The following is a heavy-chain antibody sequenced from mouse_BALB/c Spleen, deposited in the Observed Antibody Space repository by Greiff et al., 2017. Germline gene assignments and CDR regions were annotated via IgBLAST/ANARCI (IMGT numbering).Heavy chain of an antibody. CDR2: IGPYNGGT. Sequence: VQLQQSGPELVQPGASVKVSCKASGYSLTDYTMYWVKQSHGKGLEWIGSIGPYNGGTCYNQKLKGKATLTVDKSSSTAFIHLNSLTSEDSAVYYCARSIGHYSRFADWGQVTLVTVAA. J-gene: IGHJ3*01. D-gene: IGHD3-1*01. CDR3: ARSIGHYSRFAD. CDR1: GYSLTDYT. V-gene: IGHV1S135*01.